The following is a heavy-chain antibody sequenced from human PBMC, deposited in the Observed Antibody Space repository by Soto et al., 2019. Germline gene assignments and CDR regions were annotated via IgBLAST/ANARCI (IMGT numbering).Heavy chain of an antibody. Sequence: ASVKVFCKASGYTFTSYAMHWVRQAPGQRLEWMGWTNAGNGNTKYSQKFQGRVTITRDTSASTAYMELSSLRSEDTAVYYCARDTPDSSGYYYLFDPWGQGTLVTVSS. V-gene: IGHV1-3*01. CDR3: ARDTPDSSGYYYLFDP. D-gene: IGHD3-22*01. CDR1: GYTFTSYA. J-gene: IGHJ5*02. CDR2: TNAGNGNT.